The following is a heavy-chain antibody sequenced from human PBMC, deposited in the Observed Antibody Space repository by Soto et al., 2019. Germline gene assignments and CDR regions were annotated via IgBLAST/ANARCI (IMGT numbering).Heavy chain of an antibody. CDR3: ARSMYYDILTGYYPDY. D-gene: IGHD3-9*01. V-gene: IGHV3-33*01. Sequence: QVQLVESGGGVVQPGRSLRLSCAASGFTFSSYGMHWVRQAPGKGLEWVAVIWYDGSNKYYADSVKGRFTISRDNSKNTLYLKMNSLRAEDTAVYYCARSMYYDILTGYYPDYWGQGTLVTVSS. CDR2: IWYDGSNK. CDR1: GFTFSSYG. J-gene: IGHJ4*02.